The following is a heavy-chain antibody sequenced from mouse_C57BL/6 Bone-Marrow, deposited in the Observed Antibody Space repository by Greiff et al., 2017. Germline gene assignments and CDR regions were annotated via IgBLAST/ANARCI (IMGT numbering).Heavy chain of an antibody. V-gene: IGHV1-64*01. Sequence: VQLKEPGAELVKPGASVKLSCKASGYTFTSYWMHWVKQRPGQGLEWIGMIHPNSGSTNYNEKFKSKATLTVDKSSSTAYMQLSSLTSEDSAVYYCARKGRRWYTWFAYWGQGTLVTVSA. J-gene: IGHJ3*01. CDR3: ARKGRRWYTWFAY. D-gene: IGHD2-1*01. CDR2: IHPNSGST. CDR1: GYTFTSYW.